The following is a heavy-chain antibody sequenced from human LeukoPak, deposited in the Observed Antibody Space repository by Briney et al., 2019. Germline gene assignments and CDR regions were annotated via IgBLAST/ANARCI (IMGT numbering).Heavy chain of an antibody. Sequence: GGSLRLSCAASGFTFSSCAMSWVRQAPGKGLEWVSGIISTGGSTYYADSVKGRFTISRDNSKSTLSLQMDSLRAEDTAVYYCAKGYSSGRRTYFDYWGQGTLVTVSS. J-gene: IGHJ4*02. V-gene: IGHV3-23*01. CDR1: GFTFSSCA. CDR2: IISTGGST. D-gene: IGHD6-19*01. CDR3: AKGYSSGRRTYFDY.